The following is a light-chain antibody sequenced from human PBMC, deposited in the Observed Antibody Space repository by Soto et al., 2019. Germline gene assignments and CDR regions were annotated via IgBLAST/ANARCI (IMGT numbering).Light chain of an antibody. Sequence: EIVLTQSPGTLSLSPGERATLSCRASRSFASSYLAWYQHKPGQAPRLLIYAASIRATGVPDRFSGSGSGTDFTLSISRLEPEDFAVYYCQHYGDSPPFTFGPGTKVDIK. J-gene: IGKJ3*01. CDR2: AAS. CDR1: RSFASSY. V-gene: IGKV3-20*01. CDR3: QHYGDSPPFT.